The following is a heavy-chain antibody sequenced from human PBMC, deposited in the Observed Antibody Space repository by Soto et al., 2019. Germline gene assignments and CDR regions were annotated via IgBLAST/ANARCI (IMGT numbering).Heavy chain of an antibody. Sequence: QVQLQDSGPGLVKPSQTLSLTCTVSGGSISSGDYYWRWIRQPPGKGLEWIGYIYYSGSTYYNPSLKTLVTISVDTSKNQFSLKLSSVTAADTAVYYCARLKGGACDIWGQGTMVTVSS. CDR3: ARLKGGACDI. CDR2: IYYSGST. CDR1: GGSISSGDYY. D-gene: IGHD3-16*01. V-gene: IGHV4-30-4*01. J-gene: IGHJ3*02.